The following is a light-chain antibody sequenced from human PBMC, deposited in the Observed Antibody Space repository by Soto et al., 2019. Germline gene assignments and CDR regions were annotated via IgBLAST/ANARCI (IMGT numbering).Light chain of an antibody. V-gene: IGKV3-20*01. CDR2: GAS. J-gene: IGKJ2*01. Sequence: EIVLTQSPGTLSLSPGERATLSCRASQSVSSSYLAWYQQKPGQAPRLLIYGASRLATGIPDRFSGSVSETDFPLTISRLEPEDFAVYYCQQYGRSPPYTFGQGTKLEIK. CDR3: QQYGRSPPYT. CDR1: QSVSSSY.